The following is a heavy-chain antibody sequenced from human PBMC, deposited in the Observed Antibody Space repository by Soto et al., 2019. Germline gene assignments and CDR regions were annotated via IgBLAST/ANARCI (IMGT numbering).Heavy chain of an antibody. D-gene: IGHD1-26*01. CDR1: GGTFSSYT. Sequence: QVQLVQSGAEVKKPGSSVKVSCKASGGTFSSYTISWVRQAPGQGLEWMGRIIPILGIANYAQKFQGRVTITADKSTSTAYMELSSLRSEDTAVYYCARDAYSGSYYVYWGQGTLVTVSS. CDR2: IIPILGIA. V-gene: IGHV1-69*08. J-gene: IGHJ4*02. CDR3: ARDAYSGSYYVY.